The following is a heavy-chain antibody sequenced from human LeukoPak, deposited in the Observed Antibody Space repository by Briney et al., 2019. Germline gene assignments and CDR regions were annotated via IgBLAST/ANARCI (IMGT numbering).Heavy chain of an antibody. D-gene: IGHD4-17*01. Sequence: ASVKVSCKASGYTFTGYYMHWVRQAPGQGLEWRGWINPNSGGTNYAQKFQGRVTMTRDTSISTAYMELSRLRSDDTAVYYCARDYGDYEFASYWGQGTLVTVSS. V-gene: IGHV1-2*02. CDR1: GYTFTGYY. CDR3: ARDYGDYEFASY. CDR2: INPNSGGT. J-gene: IGHJ4*02.